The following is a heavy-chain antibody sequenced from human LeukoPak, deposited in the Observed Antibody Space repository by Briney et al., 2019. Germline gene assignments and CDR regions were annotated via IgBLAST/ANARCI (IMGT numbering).Heavy chain of an antibody. J-gene: IGHJ6*04. CDR3: ARNHLTGYFYYGMDV. V-gene: IGHV4-30-2*01. D-gene: IGHD3-9*01. CDR1: GGSISSGAYS. Sequence: PSQTLSLTCAVSGGSISSGAYSWSWIRQPPGKGLEWIGYIYHSGSTYYNPSLKSRVTISVDRSKNQFSLKLSSVTAADTAVYYCARNHLTGYFYYGMDVWGKGTTVTVSS. CDR2: IYHSGST.